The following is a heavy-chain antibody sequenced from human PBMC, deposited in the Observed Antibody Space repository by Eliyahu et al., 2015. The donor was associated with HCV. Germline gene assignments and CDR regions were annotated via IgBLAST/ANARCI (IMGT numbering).Heavy chain of an antibody. Sequence: QVQLVQSGAEVKKPGASVKVSCKASGYTFTSYDINWVRQATGQGLEWMGWMNPNSDNTGYAQKFQGRVTMTRNTSISTAYMELSSLRSEDTAVYYCARGSRVYPFVVVGGVDVWGQGTTVTVSS. CDR2: MNPNSDNT. CDR3: ARGSRVYPFVVVGGVDV. CDR1: GYTFTSYD. J-gene: IGHJ6*02. D-gene: IGHD2-2*01. V-gene: IGHV1-8*01.